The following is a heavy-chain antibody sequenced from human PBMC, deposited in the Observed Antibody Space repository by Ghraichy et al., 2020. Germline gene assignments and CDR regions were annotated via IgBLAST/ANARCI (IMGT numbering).Heavy chain of an antibody. CDR2: IDTDGGVT. J-gene: IGHJ4*02. V-gene: IGHV3-74*03. CDR3: TRLGGSNWHDY. D-gene: IGHD6-13*01. Sequence: GGSLRLSCAGSGFAFNAYWMSWVRQPPGKGQMWVARIDTDGGVTKYADSVKGRFTFSRDNAKNTLYLQMNSLTVDDTAVYYCTRLGGSNWHDYWGQGTLVTVSS. CDR1: GFAFNAYW.